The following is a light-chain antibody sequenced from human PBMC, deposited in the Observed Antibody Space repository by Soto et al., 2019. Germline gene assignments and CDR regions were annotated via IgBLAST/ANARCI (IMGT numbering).Light chain of an antibody. Sequence: EIVMTQSPATLSLSPGERATLSCRASQSVGTYLAWYQQKPGQAPRLLIYDSSKRATDTPARFSGSGSGTDFTLTISSLEPEDFAVYYCQQRSIWPPAFGGGTKVEIK. V-gene: IGKV3-11*01. CDR1: QSVGTY. J-gene: IGKJ4*01. CDR3: QQRSIWPPA. CDR2: DSS.